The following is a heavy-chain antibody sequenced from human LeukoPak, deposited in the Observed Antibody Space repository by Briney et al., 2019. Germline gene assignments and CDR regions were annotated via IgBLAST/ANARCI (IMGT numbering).Heavy chain of an antibody. V-gene: IGHV3-21*04. CDR3: ARAAYSSGWYRPPFGP. Sequence: GGSLRLSCAASGFTFSSYSMNWVRQAPGKGLEWVSSISSSSTYIYYADSVKGRFTISRDNAKNSLYLQMNSLRAEDTALYYCARAAYSSGWYRPPFGPWGQGTLVTVSS. D-gene: IGHD6-19*01. CDR2: ISSSSTYI. CDR1: GFTFSSYS. J-gene: IGHJ5*02.